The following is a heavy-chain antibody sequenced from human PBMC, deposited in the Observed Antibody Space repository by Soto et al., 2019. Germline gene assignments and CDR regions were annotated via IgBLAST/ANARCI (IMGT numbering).Heavy chain of an antibody. V-gene: IGHV3-30-3*01. CDR3: ARDLRLAARYYYYYGMDV. Sequence: QVQLVESGGGVVQPGRSLRLSCAASGFTFSSYAMHWVRQAPGKGLEWVADISYDGSNKYYADSVKGRFTISRDNSKNTLYLQMNSLRAEDTAVYYCARDLRLAARYYYYYGMDVWGQGTTVTVSS. D-gene: IGHD6-6*01. CDR1: GFTFSSYA. CDR2: ISYDGSNK. J-gene: IGHJ6*02.